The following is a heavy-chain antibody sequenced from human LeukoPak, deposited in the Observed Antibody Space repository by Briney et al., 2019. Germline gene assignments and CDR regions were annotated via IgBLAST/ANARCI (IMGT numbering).Heavy chain of an antibody. CDR2: ISGSGGST. CDR3: AKVKSGCGGDCYFSCFDY. V-gene: IGHV3-23*01. D-gene: IGHD2-21*02. Sequence: GGSLRLSCAASGFTFSSYAMHWVRQAPGKGLEWVSAISGSGGSTYYADSVKGRFTISRDNSKNTLYLQMNSLRAEDTAVYYCAKVKSGCGGDCYFSCFDYWGQGTLVTVSS. CDR1: GFTFSSYA. J-gene: IGHJ4*02.